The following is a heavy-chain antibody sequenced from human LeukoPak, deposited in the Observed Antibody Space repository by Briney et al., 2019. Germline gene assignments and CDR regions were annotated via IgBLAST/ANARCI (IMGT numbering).Heavy chain of an antibody. J-gene: IGHJ6*03. V-gene: IGHV1-69*05. CDR3: ATVSLYSSGWLYYYYYYMDV. Sequence: ASVKVSCKASGGTFSSYAISWVRQAPGQGLEWMGGIIPIFGTANYAQKFQGRVTITTDESTGTAYMELSSLRSEDTAVYYCATVSLYSSGWLYYYYYYMDVWGKGTTVTVSS. CDR1: GGTFSSYA. CDR2: IIPIFGTA. D-gene: IGHD6-19*01.